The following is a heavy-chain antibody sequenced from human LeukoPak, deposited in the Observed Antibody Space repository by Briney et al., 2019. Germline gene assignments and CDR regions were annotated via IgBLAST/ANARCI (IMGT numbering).Heavy chain of an antibody. D-gene: IGHD3-10*01. CDR2: INHSGST. J-gene: IGHJ5*02. CDR1: GGSFSGYY. Sequence: SETLSLTCAVYGGSFSGYYWSWIRQPPGKGLEWIGGINHSGSTNYNPSLKSRVTISVDTSKNQFSLKLSSVTAADTAVYYCAKSLYGSGSYYNWFDPWGQGTLVTVSS. CDR3: AKSLYGSGSYYNWFDP. V-gene: IGHV4-34*01.